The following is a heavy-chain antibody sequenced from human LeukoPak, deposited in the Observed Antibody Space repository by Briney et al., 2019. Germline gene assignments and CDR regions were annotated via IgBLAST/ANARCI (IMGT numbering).Heavy chain of an antibody. V-gene: IGHV4-59*04. D-gene: IGHD6-19*01. CDR3: ARVSGQFYFYYYMDV. CDR2: IYYTGST. J-gene: IGHJ6*03. CDR1: GGSISSYY. Sequence: PSETLSLTCTVSGGSISSYYWSWIRQPPGKGLEWIGTIYYTGSTYYSPSLKSRVTISVDTSKNQFSLRLSSVTAADTAVYYCARVSGQFYFYYYMDVWGKGTTVTISS.